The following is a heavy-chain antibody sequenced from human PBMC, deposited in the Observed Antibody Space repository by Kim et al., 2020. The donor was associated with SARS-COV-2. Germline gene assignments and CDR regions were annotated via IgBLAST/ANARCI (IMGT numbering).Heavy chain of an antibody. CDR3: AKEGPGGHRFYYGMDV. V-gene: IGHV3-23*01. CDR2: ISGTGGST. D-gene: IGHD5-18*01. CDR1: RFTFSNYV. J-gene: IGHJ6*02. Sequence: GGSLRLSCAASRFTFSNYVMSWVRQAPGKGLEWVSAISGTGGSTYYADSVKGRFAISRDNSKNTLYLQMNSLRAEDTAVYYCAKEGPGGHRFYYGMDVWGQGTTVTVSS.